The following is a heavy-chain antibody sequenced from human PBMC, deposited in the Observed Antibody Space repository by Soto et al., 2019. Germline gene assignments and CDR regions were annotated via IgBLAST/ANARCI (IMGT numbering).Heavy chain of an antibody. J-gene: IGHJ4*02. V-gene: IGHV1-18*01. Sequence: ATVKVSCKTSDYTFTSDAISWVRQAPGQELEWMGWIAASNGATNYARIFKGRLTMTTDTSTNTAYMELRSLRSDDTAVYYCAIVASRGSYPDHFDYWRQGPQVTVSA. CDR2: IAASNGAT. CDR1: DYTFTSDA. CDR3: AIVASRGSYPDHFDY. D-gene: IGHD1-26*01.